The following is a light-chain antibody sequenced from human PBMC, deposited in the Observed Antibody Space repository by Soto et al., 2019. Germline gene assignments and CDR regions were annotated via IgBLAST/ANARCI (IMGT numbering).Light chain of an antibody. CDR1: SSDVGGFNY. V-gene: IGLV2-14*01. CDR3: SSYTSSSPYV. CDR2: DVT. J-gene: IGLJ1*01. Sequence: QSALTQPASVSGSPGQSITISCTWTSSDVGGFNYVSWYQQHPGKAPKLMIYDVTNRPSGVSNRFSGSKSGNTASLTISGLQAEDEADYYCSSYTSSSPYVFGTGTKLTVL.